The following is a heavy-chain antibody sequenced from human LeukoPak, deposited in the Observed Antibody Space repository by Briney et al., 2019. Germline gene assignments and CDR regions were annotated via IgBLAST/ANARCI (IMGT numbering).Heavy chain of an antibody. Sequence: SETLSLTCTVSGGSVSSSSSYWAWIRQPPGRGLEWIGSVYYSGTTYYNTSLESRVTISEDTSRNRFSLMLSFVTAADTAVYYCVRQNSDYYYYYLDVWGEGTTVIVSS. CDR2: VYYSGTT. V-gene: IGHV4-39*01. D-gene: IGHD1-7*01. J-gene: IGHJ6*03. CDR3: VRQNSDYYYYYLDV. CDR1: GGSVSSSSSY.